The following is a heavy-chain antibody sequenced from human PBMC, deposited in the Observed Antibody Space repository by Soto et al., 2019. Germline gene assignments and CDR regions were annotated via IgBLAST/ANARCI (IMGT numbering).Heavy chain of an antibody. Sequence: ASVKVSCKASGYTFTNYYLHWVRQAPGQGLEWIGIINPSSGSTTYAQKFQGRVTMTRDTSTSTVYMERSSLRSEDTAVHYCAREMGSSSSDDAFDLWGQGTMVTVSS. J-gene: IGHJ3*01. CDR2: INPSSGST. CDR1: GYTFTNYY. CDR3: AREMGSSSSDDAFDL. V-gene: IGHV1-46*01. D-gene: IGHD6-6*01.